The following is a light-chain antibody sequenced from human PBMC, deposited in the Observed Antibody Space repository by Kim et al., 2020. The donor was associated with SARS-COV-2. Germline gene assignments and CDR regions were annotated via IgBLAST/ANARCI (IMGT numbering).Light chain of an antibody. Sequence: KTVTISCTGSSGSIATNYVQWYQQRPGSAPTTVIYEDNQSPSGVPDRFSGSIDRSANSASLTISGLKTEDEADYYCQSYDSSNHVVFGGGTKVTVL. V-gene: IGLV6-57*02. J-gene: IGLJ2*01. CDR1: SGSIATNY. CDR2: EDN. CDR3: QSYDSSNHVV.